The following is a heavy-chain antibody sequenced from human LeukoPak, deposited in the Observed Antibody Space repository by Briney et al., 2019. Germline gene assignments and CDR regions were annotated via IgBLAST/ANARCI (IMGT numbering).Heavy chain of an antibody. V-gene: IGHV1-18*01. CDR3: ARDRSSGWTGVFDY. CDR1: GYTFTTYG. CDR2: ISAYNGNT. Sequence: ASVKVSCKASGYTFTTYGISWVRQAPGQGLELMGWISAYNGNTNYAQKLQGRVTMTTDTSTSTAYMELRSLGSDDTAVYYCARDRSSGWTGVFDYWGQGTLVTVSS. D-gene: IGHD6-19*01. J-gene: IGHJ4*02.